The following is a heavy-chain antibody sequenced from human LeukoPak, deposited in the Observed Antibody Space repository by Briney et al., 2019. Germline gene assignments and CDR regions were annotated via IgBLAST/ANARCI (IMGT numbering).Heavy chain of an antibody. J-gene: IGHJ4*02. D-gene: IGHD4-17*01. V-gene: IGHV3-7*03. CDR1: GFTFSSYC. Sequence: GGSLRLSCAASGFTFSSYCMSWVRQAPGKGLEWVANIKKDESEKYYVDSVKGRFTISRDNAKNSLYLQMNSLRAEDTAVYYCGRCRTTVTAMPGYWGQGTLVTVSS. CDR3: GRCRTTVTAMPGY. CDR2: IKKDESEK.